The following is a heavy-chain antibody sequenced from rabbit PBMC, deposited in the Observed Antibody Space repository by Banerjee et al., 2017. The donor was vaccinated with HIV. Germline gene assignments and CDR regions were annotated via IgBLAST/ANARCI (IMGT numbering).Heavy chain of an antibody. Sequence: QEQLKETGGGLVQPGGSLTLSCKASRLDFSSSYWIYWVRQAPGKGLEWGGCIHSKSGSTWYASWAKGRFTISKTSSTTVTLQMTSLTAADTATYFCARMLVVDYYFNLWGPGTLVTVS. V-gene: IGHV1S45*01. J-gene: IGHJ4*01. CDR3: ARMLVVDYYFNL. CDR1: RLDFSSSYW. CDR2: IHSKSGST. D-gene: IGHD4-2*01.